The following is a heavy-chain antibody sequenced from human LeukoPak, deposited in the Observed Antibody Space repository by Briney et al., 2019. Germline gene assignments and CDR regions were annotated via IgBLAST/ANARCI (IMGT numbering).Heavy chain of an antibody. D-gene: IGHD5-12*01. Sequence: GGSLRLSCAASGFTVSSNYMNWVRQAPGKGLEWVSVITSGGNTYYADSVKGRFTTSRDNSKNTLYVQMNSLSAEDTAIYYCARGRGYRDYDRPLDYWGQGTLVTVSS. J-gene: IGHJ4*02. V-gene: IGHV3-53*01. CDR3: ARGRGYRDYDRPLDY. CDR2: ITSGGNT. CDR1: GFTVSSNY.